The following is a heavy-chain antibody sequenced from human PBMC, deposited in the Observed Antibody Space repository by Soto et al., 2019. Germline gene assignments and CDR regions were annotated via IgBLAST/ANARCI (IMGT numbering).Heavy chain of an antibody. Sequence: QVQLQESGPGLVKPSQTLSLTCTVSGDSISSGDYYWSWIRQPPGKGLEWIGYIYYSGSTYYNPSLKSRATISVATSKNQFSLKLSSVTAADTAVYYCARDIVLVPFFFGYYGMDVWGQGTTVTVSS. CDR2: IYYSGST. J-gene: IGHJ6*02. V-gene: IGHV4-30-4*01. CDR1: GDSISSGDYY. CDR3: ARDIVLVPFFFGYYGMDV. D-gene: IGHD2-2*01.